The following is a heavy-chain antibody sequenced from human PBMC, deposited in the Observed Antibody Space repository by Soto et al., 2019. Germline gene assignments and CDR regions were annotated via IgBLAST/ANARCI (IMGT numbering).Heavy chain of an antibody. V-gene: IGHV4-34*01. CDR3: ARGGYCSSTSCYTRYYYYYGMDV. Sequence: PSETLSLTCAVYGGSFSGYYWSRIRQPPGKGLEWIGEINHSGSTNYNPSLKSRVTISVDTSKNQFSLKLSSVTAADTAVYYCARGGYCSSTSCYTRYYYYYGMDVWGQGTTVTVSS. CDR2: INHSGST. D-gene: IGHD2-2*02. CDR1: GGSFSGYY. J-gene: IGHJ6*02.